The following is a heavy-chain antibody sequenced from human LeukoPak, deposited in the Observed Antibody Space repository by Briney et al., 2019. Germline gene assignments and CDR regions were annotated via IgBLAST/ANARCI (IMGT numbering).Heavy chain of an antibody. V-gene: IGHV1-2*02. Sequence: ASVKVSCKASGYTLTGYYMHWVRQAPGQGLEWMGWINPNSGGTNYAQKFQGRVTMTRDTSISTAYMELSRLRSDDTALYYCARDRGDSSSSVRYWSDPWGQGTLVTVSS. D-gene: IGHD6-6*01. CDR3: ARDRGDSSSSVRYWSDP. J-gene: IGHJ5*02. CDR1: GYTLTGYY. CDR2: INPNSGGT.